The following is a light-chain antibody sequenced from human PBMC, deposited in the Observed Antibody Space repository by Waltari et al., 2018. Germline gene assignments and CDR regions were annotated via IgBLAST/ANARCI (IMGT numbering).Light chain of an antibody. V-gene: IGKV1-5*03. CDR2: KAS. CDR3: QQYNSYSCG. Sequence: DIHLTQSPSTLSASVVDRVTIPCRASQNIDTWLAWYQQKPGKAPKLLIYKASYLQSGVPSRFSGRGSGTEFTLTIDSLQPDDFATYHCQQYNSYSCGFGPGTTVDLK. CDR1: QNIDTW. J-gene: IGKJ3*01.